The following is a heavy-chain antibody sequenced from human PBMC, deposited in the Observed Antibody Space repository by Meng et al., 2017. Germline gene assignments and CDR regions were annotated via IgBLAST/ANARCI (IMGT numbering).Heavy chain of an antibody. CDR1: GGAISSSSYY. CDR3: ASLRIAVAGINWFDP. CDR2: IYYSGST. D-gene: IGHD6-19*01. J-gene: IGHJ5*02. Sequence: QLQLQESGPGLVKPSETLSLTCTVSGGAISSSSYYWGWIRQPPGKGLEWIGSIYYSGSTYYNPSLKSRVTISVDTSKNQFSLKLSSVTAADTAVYYCASLRIAVAGINWFDPWGQGTLVTASS. V-gene: IGHV4-39*07.